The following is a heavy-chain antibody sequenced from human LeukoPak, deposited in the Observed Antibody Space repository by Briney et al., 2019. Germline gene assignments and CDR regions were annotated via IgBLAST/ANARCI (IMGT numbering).Heavy chain of an antibody. V-gene: IGHV3-23*01. CDR2: ISGSGGST. Sequence: GGSLRLSCAASGFTFSSYAMSWVRQAPGKGLEWVSTISGSGGSTYYADSVQGGFTISRDNSKNTLYLQMNSLRAEDTAVYYCAKRDVWSSGWYNFDYWGQGTLVTVSS. CDR3: AKRDVWSSGWYNFDY. J-gene: IGHJ4*02. CDR1: GFTFSSYA. D-gene: IGHD6-19*01.